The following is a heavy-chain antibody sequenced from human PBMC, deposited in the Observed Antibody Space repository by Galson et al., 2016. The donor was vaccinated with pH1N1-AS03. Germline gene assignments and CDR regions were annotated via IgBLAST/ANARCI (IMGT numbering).Heavy chain of an antibody. CDR1: GGSFSGYS. CDR3: ARRANWGFTGRQNWFDP. D-gene: IGHD7-27*01. CDR2: INHSGST. Sequence: SETLSLTCAVYGGSFSGYSCSWIRQSPGKGLEWIGEINHSGSTNYNPSLKNRVPISVDTSTNQFSLNLTSVTAADTAVYYCARRANWGFTGRQNWFDPWGQGTLVTVSS. V-gene: IGHV4-34*01. J-gene: IGHJ5*02.